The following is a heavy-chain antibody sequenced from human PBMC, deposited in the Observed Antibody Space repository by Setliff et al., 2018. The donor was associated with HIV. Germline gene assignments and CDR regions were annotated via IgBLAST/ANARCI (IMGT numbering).Heavy chain of an antibody. CDR3: ARSGNILTDYSYYSYFMDV. J-gene: IGHJ6*03. CDR2: INHGGST. CDR1: GGSISSGSYY. D-gene: IGHD3-9*01. Sequence: SETLSLTCTVSGGSISSGSYYWSWIRQSPGEGLEWIGEINHGGSTNYNPSLKSRVTMSVDTSKNQFSPQLTSVTAADTAVYYCARSGNILTDYSYYSYFMDVWGGGTTVTVSS. V-gene: IGHV4-39*07.